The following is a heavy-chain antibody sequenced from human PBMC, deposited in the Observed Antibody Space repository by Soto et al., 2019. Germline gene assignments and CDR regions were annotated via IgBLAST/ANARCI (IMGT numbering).Heavy chain of an antibody. CDR1: GFTFSSYE. CDR2: ISSSGSTI. CDR3: ARLRYSSSNWFDP. J-gene: IGHJ5*02. D-gene: IGHD6-6*01. V-gene: IGHV3-48*03. Sequence: GGSLTLSCAASGFTFSSYEMNSVRQAPGKGLEWVSYISSSGSTIYYADSVKGRFTISRDNAKNSLYLQMNSLRAEDTAVYYCARLRYSSSNWFDPWGQGTLVTVSS.